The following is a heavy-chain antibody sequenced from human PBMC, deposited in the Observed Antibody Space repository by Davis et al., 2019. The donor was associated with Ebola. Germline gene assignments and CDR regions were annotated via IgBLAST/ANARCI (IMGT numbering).Heavy chain of an antibody. CDR2: INHSGST. CDR3: ARDVCSGGSCFPLGMDV. CDR1: GGSISSSSYY. D-gene: IGHD2-15*01. J-gene: IGHJ6*02. V-gene: IGHV4-39*07. Sequence: MPSETLSLTCTVSGGSISSSSYYWGWIRQPPGKGLEWIGEINHSGSTNYNPSLKSRVTISVDTSKNQFSLKLSSVTAADTAVYYCARDVCSGGSCFPLGMDVWGQGTTVTVSS.